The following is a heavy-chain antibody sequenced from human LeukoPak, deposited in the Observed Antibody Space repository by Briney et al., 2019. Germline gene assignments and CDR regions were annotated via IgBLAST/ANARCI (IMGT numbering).Heavy chain of an antibody. CDR1: GFTFTSSA. J-gene: IGHJ3*02. D-gene: IGHD1-26*01. CDR3: AAGGGIVGATTAFDI. V-gene: IGHV1-58*02. CDR2: IVVGSGNT. Sequence: GTSVKVSCKASGFTFTSSAMQWVRQARGQHLEWIGWIVVGSGNTNYAQKFQERVTITRDMSTSTAYMELSSLRSEDTAVYYCAAGGGIVGATTAFDIWGQGTMVTVPS.